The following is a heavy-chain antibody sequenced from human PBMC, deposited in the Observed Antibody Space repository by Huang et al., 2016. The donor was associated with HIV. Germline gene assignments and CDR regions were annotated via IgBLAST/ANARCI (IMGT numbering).Heavy chain of an antibody. CDR3: ARARGYYDSSVSYYFDY. Sequence: QVQLVQSGAEVKKPGSSVKVSCKASGGPFSSYAIRWVRQAPGQGLEWMGGIIPIFGTANYAQKFHGRVTITADESTSTAYMELSSLRSEDTAVYYCARARGYYDSSVSYYFDYWGQGTLVTVSS. J-gene: IGHJ4*02. CDR2: IIPIFGTA. V-gene: IGHV1-69*13. CDR1: GGPFSSYA. D-gene: IGHD3-22*01.